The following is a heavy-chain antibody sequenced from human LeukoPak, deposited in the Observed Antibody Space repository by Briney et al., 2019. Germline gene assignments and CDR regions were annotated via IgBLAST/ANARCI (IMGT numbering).Heavy chain of an antibody. CDR3: ARDIPWRDILTGYFDY. D-gene: IGHD3-9*01. CDR2: ISAYNGNT. Sequence: GASVKVSCKASGYTFTSYGISWVRQAPGQGLEWMGWISAYNGNTNYAQKLQGRVTMTTDTSTSTAYMELSSLRSDDTAVYYCARDIPWRDILTGYFDYWGQGTLVTVSS. CDR1: GYTFTSYG. J-gene: IGHJ4*02. V-gene: IGHV1-18*01.